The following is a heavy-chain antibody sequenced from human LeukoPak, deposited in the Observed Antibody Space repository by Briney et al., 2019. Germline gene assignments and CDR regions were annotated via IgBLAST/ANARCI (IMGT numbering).Heavy chain of an antibody. CDR1: GFTFRKVW. V-gene: IGHV3-74*01. CDR3: ARGGLEPFDV. Sequence: PGGSLRLSCATSGFTFRKVWMHCVPQAPRRGLAWVSRINPEETTTNYADSVKGRFTISRDNAKNTLYLQRDSLRAEDTAVYFCARGGLEPFDVWGQGTLVTVSS. D-gene: IGHD1-1*01. CDR2: INPEETTT. J-gene: IGHJ3*01.